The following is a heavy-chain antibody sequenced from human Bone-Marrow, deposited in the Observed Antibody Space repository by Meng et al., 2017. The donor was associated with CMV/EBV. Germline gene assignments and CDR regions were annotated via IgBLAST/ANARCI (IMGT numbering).Heavy chain of an antibody. D-gene: IGHD3-10*01. Sequence: GSVKVSCKASGYTFTGYYMHRVRQAPGQGLEWMGWSNPNSGGTNYAQKFQGRVTMTRDTSISTAYMELSRLRPDDTAVYYCARDSLPFESITHDDWGQGTLVTVSS. J-gene: IGHJ4*02. CDR3: ARDSLPFESITHDD. V-gene: IGHV1-2*02. CDR1: GYTFTGYY. CDR2: SNPNSGGT.